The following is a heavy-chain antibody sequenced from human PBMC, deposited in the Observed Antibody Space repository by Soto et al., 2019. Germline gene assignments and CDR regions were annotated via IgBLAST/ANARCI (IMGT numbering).Heavy chain of an antibody. D-gene: IGHD3-3*01. V-gene: IGHV4-39*07. CDR3: AREIVSFNFGVVNLNWFDP. CDR1: GGSISSSSYY. Sequence: SETLSLTCTVSGGSISSSSYYWGWIRQPPGKGLEWIGSIYYSGSTYYNPSLKSRVTISVDTSKNQFSLKLSSVTAADTAVYYCAREIVSFNFGVVNLNWFDPWGQGTLVTVSS. J-gene: IGHJ5*02. CDR2: IYYSGST.